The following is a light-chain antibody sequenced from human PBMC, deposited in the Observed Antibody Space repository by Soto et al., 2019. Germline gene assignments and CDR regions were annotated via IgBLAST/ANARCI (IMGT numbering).Light chain of an antibody. CDR2: EVS. J-gene: IGLJ1*01. CDR3: GSYAGHNNFV. CDR1: SSDVGGYNY. Sequence: QSALTQPPSASGSPGQSVTISCTGTSSDVGGYNYVSWYQQHPGKAPKLMISEVSKRPSGVPDRFSGSKSGNTASLTVSGLQAEDEADYYCGSYAGHNNFVFGTGTKLTVL. V-gene: IGLV2-8*01.